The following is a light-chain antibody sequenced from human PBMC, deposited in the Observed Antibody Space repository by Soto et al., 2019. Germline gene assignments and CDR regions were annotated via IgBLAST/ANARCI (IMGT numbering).Light chain of an antibody. V-gene: IGKV1-27*01. Sequence: DIPMTQSPSSLSASVGDRVTITCRASQGISNFLAWYQQKPGKAPKLLISAASTLQSGVSSRFSGSGSGTDFTLIISSLQPEDVATYYCQKYTSAPRTFGQGTKVEI. J-gene: IGKJ1*01. CDR3: QKYTSAPRT. CDR1: QGISNF. CDR2: AAS.